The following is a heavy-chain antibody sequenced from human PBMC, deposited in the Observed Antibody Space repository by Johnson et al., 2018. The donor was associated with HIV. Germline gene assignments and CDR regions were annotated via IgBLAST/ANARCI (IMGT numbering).Heavy chain of an antibody. CDR3: VKGMDSSSWYAFDI. Sequence: QVPLVESGGGVVQPGRSLRLSCSASGFTFSHYAIHWVRQAPGKGLEWVAVISYDGSNKYYADSVKGRFTISRDNSKNTLYLQMNSLRAEDTAIYYCVKGMDSSSWYAFDIWGQGTMVTVSS. CDR2: ISYDGSNK. V-gene: IGHV3-30-3*01. CDR1: GFTFSHYA. D-gene: IGHD6-13*01. J-gene: IGHJ3*02.